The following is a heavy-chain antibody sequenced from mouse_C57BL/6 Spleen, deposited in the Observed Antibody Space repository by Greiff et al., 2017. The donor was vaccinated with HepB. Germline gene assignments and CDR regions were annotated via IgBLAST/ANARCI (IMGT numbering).Heavy chain of an antibody. D-gene: IGHD2-3*01. CDR1: GFTFSDFY. CDR3: ARDGYYPGFAY. CDR2: SRNKANDYTT. V-gene: IGHV7-1*01. J-gene: IGHJ3*01. Sequence: EVKLMESGGGLVQSGRSLRLSCATSGFTFSDFYMEWVRQAPGKGLEWIAASRNKANDYTTEYSASVKGRFIVSRDTSQSILYLQMNALRAEDTAIYYCARDGYYPGFAYWGQGTLVTVSA.